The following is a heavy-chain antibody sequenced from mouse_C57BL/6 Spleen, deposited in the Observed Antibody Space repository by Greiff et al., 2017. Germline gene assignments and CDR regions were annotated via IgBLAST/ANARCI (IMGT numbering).Heavy chain of an antibody. V-gene: IGHV5-4*03. CDR1: GFTFSSYA. J-gene: IGHJ1*03. CDR3: ATDRGYFDV. Sequence: EVKVVESGGGLVKPGGSLKLSCAASGFTFSSYAMSWVRQTPEKRLEWVATISDGGSYTYYPDNVKGRFTISRDNAKNNLYLQMSHLKSEDTAMYYCATDRGYFDVWGTGTTVTVSS. CDR2: ISDGGSYT.